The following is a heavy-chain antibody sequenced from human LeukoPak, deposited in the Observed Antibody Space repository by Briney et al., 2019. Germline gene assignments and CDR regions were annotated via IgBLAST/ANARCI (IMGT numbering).Heavy chain of an antibody. CDR2: ISSSSSYI. CDR1: GFTFSSYT. CDR3: AKVPLILIGFFDY. D-gene: IGHD2-8*01. J-gene: IGHJ4*02. V-gene: IGHV3-21*04. Sequence: PGGSLRLSCAASGFTFSSYTMNWVRQAPGKGLEWVSSISSSSSYIYYADSVKGRFTISRDNSKNTLYLQMNSLRAEDTAVYYCAKVPLILIGFFDYWGQGTLVTVSS.